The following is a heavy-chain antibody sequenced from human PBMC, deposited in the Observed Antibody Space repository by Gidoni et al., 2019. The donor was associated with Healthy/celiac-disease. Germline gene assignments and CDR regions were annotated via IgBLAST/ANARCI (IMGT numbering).Heavy chain of an antibody. Sequence: QVQLVQSGAEVKKPGSSVKVSCKASGGTFSSYAISWVRQAPGQGLEWMGGIIPIFGTANYAQKFQGRVTITADESTSTAYMELSSRRSEDTAVYYCARDHGGSGSYYNVAFDIWGQGTMVTVSS. J-gene: IGHJ3*02. CDR3: ARDHGGSGSYYNVAFDI. CDR2: IIPIFGTA. D-gene: IGHD3-10*01. V-gene: IGHV1-69*01. CDR1: GGTFSSYA.